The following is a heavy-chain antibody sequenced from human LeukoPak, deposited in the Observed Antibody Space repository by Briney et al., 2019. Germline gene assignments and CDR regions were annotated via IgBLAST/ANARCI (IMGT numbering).Heavy chain of an antibody. D-gene: IGHD4-17*01. J-gene: IGHJ2*01. CDR3: ARPATVTTSFWYFDL. CDR1: GGSISTSSYY. Sequence: SETLSLTCTISGGSISTSSYYWGWIRQPPGKGLEWIGSIFYSGSTYYNPSLKSRVTISVDTSKNQFSLNLSSVTAADTAVYYCARPATVTTSFWYFDLWGCGTLVTVSS. CDR2: IFYSGST. V-gene: IGHV4-39*01.